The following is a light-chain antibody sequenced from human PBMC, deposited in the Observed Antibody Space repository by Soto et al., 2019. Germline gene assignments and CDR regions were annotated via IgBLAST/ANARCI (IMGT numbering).Light chain of an antibody. CDR3: QQADSFPIT. Sequence: DIQITHSPSSVSASVVDRVTISFLASEDINSRLAWYQQKPGNAPKLLIYAAFILQSGVPSRFSGYGSGTDFTLSISSLQPEDFATYYCQQADSFPITFGQGTRLEIK. V-gene: IGKV1-12*01. J-gene: IGKJ5*01. CDR1: EDINSR. CDR2: AAF.